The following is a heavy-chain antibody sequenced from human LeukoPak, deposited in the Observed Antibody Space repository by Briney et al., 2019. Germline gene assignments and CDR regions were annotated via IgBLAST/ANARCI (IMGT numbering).Heavy chain of an antibody. D-gene: IGHD6-13*01. CDR2: IGSKANSYAT. CDR1: GFTFSASP. CDR3: ARQYSSSWYYFDY. V-gene: IGHV3-73*01. J-gene: IGHJ4*01. Sequence: GGSLKLSCAASGFTFSASPIHWVRQASGKGLEWVGRIGSKANSYATGYAASVRGRFTISRDDSSNAAYLQMNSLKTEDTAVYYCARQYSSSWYYFDYWGHGMLVTVSS.